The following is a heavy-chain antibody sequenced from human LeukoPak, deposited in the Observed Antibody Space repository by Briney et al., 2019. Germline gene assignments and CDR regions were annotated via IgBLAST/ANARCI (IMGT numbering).Heavy chain of an antibody. V-gene: IGHV3-23*01. J-gene: IGHJ4*02. CDR2: ISGSGGST. CDR3: AKAIAAAGKETD. Sequence: GGSLRLSCAASGFTFSSYGMSWVRQAPGKGLEWVSAISGSGGSTYYADSVKGRFTISRDNSKNTLYLQMNSLRAEDTAVYYCAKAIAAAGKETDWGQGTLVTVSS. D-gene: IGHD6-13*01. CDR1: GFTFSSYG.